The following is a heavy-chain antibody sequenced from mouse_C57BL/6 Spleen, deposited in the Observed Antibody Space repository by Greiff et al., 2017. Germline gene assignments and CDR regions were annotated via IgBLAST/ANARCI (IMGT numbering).Heavy chain of an antibody. J-gene: IGHJ3*01. D-gene: IGHD1-1*01. CDR3: ARGAATTVVASWFAY. CDR2: ISYDGSN. Sequence: EVKVEESGPGLVKPSQSLSLTCSVTGYSITSGYYWNWIRQFPGNKLEWMGYISYDGSNNYNPSLKNRISITRDTSKNQFFLKLNSVTTEDTATYYCARGAATTVVASWFAYWGQGTLVTVSA. V-gene: IGHV3-6*01. CDR1: GYSITSGYY.